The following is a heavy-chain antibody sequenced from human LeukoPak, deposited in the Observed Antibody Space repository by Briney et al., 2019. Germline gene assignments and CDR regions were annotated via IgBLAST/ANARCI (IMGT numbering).Heavy chain of an antibody. CDR1: GGPISSGGYY. CDR3: ASVSGGSYGYVDY. D-gene: IGHD5-18*01. CDR2: IYYSGST. J-gene: IGHJ4*02. V-gene: IGHV4-31*03. Sequence: SETLSLTCTVSGGPISSGGYYWSWIRQHPGKGLEWIGYIYYSGSTYYNPSLKSRVTISVDTSKNQFSLKLSSVTATDTAVYYCASVSGGSYGYVDYWGQGTLVTVSS.